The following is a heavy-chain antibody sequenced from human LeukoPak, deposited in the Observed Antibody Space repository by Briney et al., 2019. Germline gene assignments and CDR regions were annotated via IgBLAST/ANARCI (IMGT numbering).Heavy chain of an antibody. D-gene: IGHD3-10*01. V-gene: IGHV3-53*05. CDR1: GFLVTSTH. Sequence: HPGGSLRLSCTVSGFLVTSTHMDWVRQAPGKGPEWVGIIHDDGGTVHAESVKGRFTISRDNSKNTMYLQMNSLRPEDSAVYYCARDRAGRRSSWVEFDLWGQGMLVTVSS. CDR3: ARDRAGRRSSWVEFDL. CDR2: IHDDGGT. J-gene: IGHJ5*02.